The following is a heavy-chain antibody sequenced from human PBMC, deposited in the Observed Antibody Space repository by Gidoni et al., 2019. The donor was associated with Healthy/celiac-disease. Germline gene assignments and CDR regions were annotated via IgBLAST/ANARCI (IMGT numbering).Heavy chain of an antibody. CDR2: IIPIFGTA. V-gene: IGHV1-69*01. Sequence: QVQLVQSGAEVKKPGSSVKVSCKASGGTFSSYAISWVRQAPGQGLEWMGGIIPIFGTANYAQKFQGRVTITADESTSTAYMELSSLRSEDTAVYYCARGFDYDSSGYLQYWYFDLWGRGTLVTVSS. D-gene: IGHD3-22*01. J-gene: IGHJ2*01. CDR1: GGTFSSYA. CDR3: ARGFDYDSSGYLQYWYFDL.